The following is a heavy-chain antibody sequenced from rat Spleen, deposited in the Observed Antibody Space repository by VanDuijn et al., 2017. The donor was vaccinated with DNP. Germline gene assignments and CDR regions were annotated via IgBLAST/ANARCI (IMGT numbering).Heavy chain of an antibody. D-gene: IGHD1-6*01. CDR2: MWTGGKT. CDR1: GFSLTSYH. V-gene: IGHV2-43*01. CDR3: ARGGYYGPYYFDH. Sequence: QVQLKESGPGLVQPSQTLSLACTVSGFSLTSYHVHWLRQPSGKGLEWMGVMWTGGKTEYNSTVKSRLSISRDAAKRQVFLKMNSLQIEDTATYYCARGGYYGPYYFDHWGQGTLVTVSS. J-gene: IGHJ2*01.